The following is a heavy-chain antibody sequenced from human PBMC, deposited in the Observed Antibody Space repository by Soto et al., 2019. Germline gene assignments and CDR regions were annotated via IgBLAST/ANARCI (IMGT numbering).Heavy chain of an antibody. CDR3: ARTLAVAGTAPVVY. CDR2: IYHSGST. D-gene: IGHD6-19*01. Sequence: KPSETLSLTCAVSGGSISSSNWWSWVRQPPGKGLEWIGEIYHSGSTNYNPSLKSRVTISVDKSKNQFSLKLSSVTAADTAVYYCARTLAVAGTAPVVYWGQGTLVTVSS. CDR1: GGSISSSNW. J-gene: IGHJ4*02. V-gene: IGHV4-4*02.